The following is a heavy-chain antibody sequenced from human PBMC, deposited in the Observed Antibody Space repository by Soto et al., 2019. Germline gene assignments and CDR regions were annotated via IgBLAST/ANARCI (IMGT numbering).Heavy chain of an antibody. V-gene: IGHV2-5*02. CDR2: IYWDDDK. CDR1: GFSLSTNAEG. Sequence: QITLKETGPTLVKPTQTLTLTCTFSGFSLSTNAEGVGWVRQPPGRALEWLALIYWDDDKRFSPSLRSRLTIPKDTSEHPGVLTMTDMDPVDTATYYCAHRRRNGYGLFDSWGQGVLVTVSS. J-gene: IGHJ4*02. D-gene: IGHD5-12*01. CDR3: AHRRRNGYGLFDS.